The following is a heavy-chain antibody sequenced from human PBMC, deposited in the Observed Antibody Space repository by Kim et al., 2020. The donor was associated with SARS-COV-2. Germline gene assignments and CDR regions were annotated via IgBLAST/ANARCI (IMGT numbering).Heavy chain of an antibody. CDR2: IYYSGST. V-gene: IGHV4-59*08. CDR1: GGSISSYY. Sequence: SETLSLTCTVSGGSISSYYWSWIRQPPGKGLEWIGYIYYSGSTNYNPSLKSRVTISVDTSKNQFSLKLSSVTAADTAVYYCARHSPPISGTEYLTPYYYYSMDVWGQGTTVTVSS. J-gene: IGHJ6*02. D-gene: IGHD2-15*01. CDR3: ARHSPPISGTEYLTPYYYYSMDV.